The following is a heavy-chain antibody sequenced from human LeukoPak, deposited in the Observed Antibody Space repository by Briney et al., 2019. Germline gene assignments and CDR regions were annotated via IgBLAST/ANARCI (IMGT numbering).Heavy chain of an antibody. V-gene: IGHV5-51*01. J-gene: IGHJ6*02. Sequence: GDSLKISCQGSGYSFISYWIGLVRQIHGKGLEWIGIIYPGDSDTRYSPCFQGQLTISADKSISTSYLPWSSLKTSDSAMYCWARIQWLDIDHYYGMDVWGQGTTVTVSS. CDR2: IYPGDSDT. D-gene: IGHD6-19*01. CDR3: ARIQWLDIDHYYGMDV. CDR1: GYSFISYW.